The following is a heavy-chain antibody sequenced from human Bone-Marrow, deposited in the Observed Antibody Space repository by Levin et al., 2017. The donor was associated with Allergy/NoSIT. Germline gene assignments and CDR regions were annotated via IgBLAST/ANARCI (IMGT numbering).Heavy chain of an antibody. V-gene: IGHV2-5*01. J-gene: IGHJ5*02. CDR1: GFSFNTTGVG. CDR3: AHAKGGYFDP. CDR2: IYWNHDT. D-gene: IGHD1-26*01. Sequence: SGPTLVKPTQTLTLTCTFSGFSFNTTGVGVGWIRQPPGKALEWLALIYWNHDTRFSPSLKARLTITKDTSKNQLVVTMTNMDPVDTATYYCAHAKGGYFDPWGQGALVTVSS.